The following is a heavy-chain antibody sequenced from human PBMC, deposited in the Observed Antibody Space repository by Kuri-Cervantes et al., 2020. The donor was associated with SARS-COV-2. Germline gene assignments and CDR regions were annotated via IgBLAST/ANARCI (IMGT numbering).Heavy chain of an antibody. CDR3: ARLASIPVAGKGYWFDP. CDR1: GGSITSHN. J-gene: IGHJ5*02. D-gene: IGHD6-19*01. CDR2: LDYSGNT. Sequence: SETLSLTCTVSGGSITSHNWSWIRQPPGKGLEWIGYLDYSGNTNYNPSLRSRATISVDTSKKQFSLQLSSVTAADTAVYYCARLASIPVAGKGYWFDPWGQGTLVTVSS. V-gene: IGHV4-59*08.